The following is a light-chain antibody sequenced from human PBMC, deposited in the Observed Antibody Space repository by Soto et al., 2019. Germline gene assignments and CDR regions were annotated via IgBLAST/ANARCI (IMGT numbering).Light chain of an antibody. CDR2: EVS. V-gene: IGLV2-14*02. CDR3: SSFTTSSTRV. J-gene: IGLJ1*01. CDR1: SRDVGSYNL. Sequence: QSALTQPASVSGSPGQSITISCTGTSRDVGSYNLVSWYQQFPGKAPKLMIYEVSYRPSGVSSRFSGSKSGNTASLTISGLQAEDEADYYCSSFTTSSTRVFGTGTKLTVL.